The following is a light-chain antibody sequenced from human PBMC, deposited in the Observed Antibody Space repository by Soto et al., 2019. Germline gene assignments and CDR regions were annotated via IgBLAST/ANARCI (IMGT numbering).Light chain of an antibody. Sequence: QSALTQPASVSGSPGQSITISCTGTSSDVGGYNYVSWYQQHPGKVPKLMIYEVSNRPSGVSNRFSGSKSGNTASLTISGLQAEDDADYYCFSYTSSSTLVFGTGTKVTVL. CDR2: EVS. CDR3: FSYTSSSTLV. V-gene: IGLV2-14*01. J-gene: IGLJ1*01. CDR1: SSDVGGYNY.